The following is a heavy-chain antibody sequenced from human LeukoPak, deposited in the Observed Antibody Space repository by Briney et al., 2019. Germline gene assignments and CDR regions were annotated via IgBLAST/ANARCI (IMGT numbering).Heavy chain of an antibody. Sequence: EASVKVSCKASGYRFTDHLIHWIRQAPGQGLEWMGWINPNTGDTISAQKFQGRVAMTRDTSITTTYMELTGLESRDGAMYFCTRDLRIAPAVAFFNSWGQGTRVTVSS. V-gene: IGHV1-2*02. J-gene: IGHJ4*02. D-gene: IGHD2-15*01. CDR2: INPNTGDT. CDR3: TRDLRIAPAVAFFNS. CDR1: GYRFTDHL.